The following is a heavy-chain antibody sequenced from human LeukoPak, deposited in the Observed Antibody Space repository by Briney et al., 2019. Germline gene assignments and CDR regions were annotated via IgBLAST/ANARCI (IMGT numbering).Heavy chain of an antibody. J-gene: IGHJ4*02. D-gene: IGHD1-26*01. CDR3: ARSLLSGYVDY. V-gene: IGHV4-61*08. CDR1: GGSISSGGYY. Sequence: SETLSLTCTVSGGSISSGGYYWSWIRQPPGKGLEWIGYIYYSGSTNYNPSLKSRVTISVDTSKNQFSLKLSSVTAADTAVYYCARSLLSGYVDYWGQGTLVTVSS. CDR2: IYYSGST.